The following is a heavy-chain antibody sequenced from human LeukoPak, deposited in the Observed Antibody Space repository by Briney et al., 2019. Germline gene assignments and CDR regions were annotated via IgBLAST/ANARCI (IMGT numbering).Heavy chain of an antibody. CDR1: GYTFTSYY. D-gene: IGHD3-10*01. CDR2: INPRGGRT. V-gene: IGHV1-46*01. Sequence: GASVKVSCKASGYTFTSYYMHWVRQAPGQGLEWMGVINPRGGRTSYAQKFQRRVTMTRDTSTSTVYMELSSLISEDTAVYYCAREGITMVRGTNYYYYYGMDVWVKGTTVTVSS. J-gene: IGHJ6*04. CDR3: AREGITMVRGTNYYYYYGMDV.